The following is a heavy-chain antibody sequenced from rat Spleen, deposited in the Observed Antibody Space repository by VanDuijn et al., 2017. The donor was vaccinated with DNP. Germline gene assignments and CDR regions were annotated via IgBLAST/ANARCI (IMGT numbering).Heavy chain of an antibody. CDR1: GFNFHDCW. Sequence: EVKFVESGGGLVQPGRSLKLSCAASGFNFHDCWMGWVRQAPGKGLEWIGEINKDSSTINYSPSLKDKFTISRDNAQNTLYLQMSKLGSEDTATYYCARAGHYGFYNYWGQGVMVTVSS. V-gene: IGHV4-2*01. CDR3: ARAGHYGFYNY. CDR2: INKDSSTI. D-gene: IGHD1-6*01. J-gene: IGHJ2*01.